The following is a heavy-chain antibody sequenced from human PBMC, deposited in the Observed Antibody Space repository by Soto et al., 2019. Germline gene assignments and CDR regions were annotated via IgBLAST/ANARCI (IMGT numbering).Heavy chain of an antibody. CDR1: GGSISRAGYY. CDR2: IYYSGST. D-gene: IGHD6-6*01. CDR3: ARAQPGPVGRLPARRGRVCCDC. V-gene: IGHV4-31*03. Sequence: SETLSLTCTVSGGSISRAGYYWSWVRQHPGKGLEWIGCIYYSGSTYYNPSLEIRVTISVDTSKNQFSLKRSSVSAAYTAVYYCARAQPGPVGRLPARRGRVCCDCWGQGTLGAVSS. J-gene: IGHJ4*02.